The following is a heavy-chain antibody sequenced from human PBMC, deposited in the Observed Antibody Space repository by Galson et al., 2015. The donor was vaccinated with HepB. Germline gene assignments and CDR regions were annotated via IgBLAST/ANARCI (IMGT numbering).Heavy chain of an antibody. CDR3: AREPHLEGDEYYFDY. V-gene: IGHV1-69*04. Sequence: SVKVSCKASGGTFSSYTISWVRQAPGQGLEWMGRIIPILGIANYAQKFQGRVTITADKSTSTAYMELSSLRSEDTAVYYCAREPHLEGDEYYFDYWGQGTLVTVSS. CDR2: IIPILGIA. CDR1: GGTFSSYT. J-gene: IGHJ4*02. D-gene: IGHD3-10*01.